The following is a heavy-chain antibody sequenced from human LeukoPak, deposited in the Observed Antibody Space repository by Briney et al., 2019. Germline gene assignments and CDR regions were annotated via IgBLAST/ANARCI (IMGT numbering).Heavy chain of an antibody. V-gene: IGHV4-59*01. CDR2: IYYSGST. CDR1: GGSISSYY. J-gene: IGHJ5*02. Sequence: PSETLSLTCTVSGGSISSYYWSWIRQPPGKGLEWIGYIYYSGSTNYNPSLKSRVTISVDTSKNQFSLKLSSVTAADTAVYYCARFGNVAAAGKGGWFDHWGQGTLVTVSS. CDR3: ARFGNVAAAGKGGWFDH. D-gene: IGHD6-13*01.